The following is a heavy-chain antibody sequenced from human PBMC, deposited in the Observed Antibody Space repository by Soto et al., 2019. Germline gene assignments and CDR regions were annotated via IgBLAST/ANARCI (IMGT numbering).Heavy chain of an antibody. D-gene: IGHD4-4*01. Sequence: ASLKVSCKASGYTFTSYDINWVRQATGQGLEWMGWMNPNSGNTGYAQKFQGRVTMTRNTSISTAYMELSSLRSEETAVYYRARGYSNYVGYYYYGMDVWGQGTTVTVSS. CDR3: ARGYSNYVGYYYYGMDV. CDR1: GYTFTSYD. V-gene: IGHV1-8*01. J-gene: IGHJ6*02. CDR2: MNPNSGNT.